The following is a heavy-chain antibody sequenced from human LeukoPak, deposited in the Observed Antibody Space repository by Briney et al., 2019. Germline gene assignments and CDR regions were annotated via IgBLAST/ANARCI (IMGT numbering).Heavy chain of an antibody. CDR1: GYTFTNY. Sequence: ASVKVSCKTSGYTFTNYIHWVRQAPGQGLEWVGIINPSDGSTSYGRKFQGRVTMTRDMSTTTVSMDLRSLRSDDTAVYYCARVVGATPTDAFDIWGQGTMVTVSS. D-gene: IGHD1-26*01. CDR3: ARVVGATPTDAFDI. J-gene: IGHJ3*02. V-gene: IGHV1-46*01. CDR2: INPSDGST.